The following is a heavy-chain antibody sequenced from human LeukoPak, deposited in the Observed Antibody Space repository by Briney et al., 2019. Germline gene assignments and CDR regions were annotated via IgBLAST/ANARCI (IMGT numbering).Heavy chain of an antibody. D-gene: IGHD6-13*01. CDR1: GFTFDNYW. V-gene: IGHV3-7*03. J-gene: IGHJ4*02. CDR2: IKQDDSEK. CDR3: AKDLIAAAGTN. Sequence: GGSLRLSCAASGFTFDNYWMHWVRQAPGKGLEWVANIKQDDSEKYYVDSVRGRFTISRDNAKNSLYLQMNSLRAEDTAVYYCAKDLIAAAGTNWGQGTLVTVSS.